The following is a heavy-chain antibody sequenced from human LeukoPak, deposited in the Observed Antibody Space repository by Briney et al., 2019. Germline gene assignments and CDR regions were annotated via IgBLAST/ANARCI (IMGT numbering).Heavy chain of an antibody. CDR1: GGSISSYY. D-gene: IGHD2-15*01. CDR3: ARDYFTRYCSGGSCYFDAFDI. J-gene: IGHJ3*02. CDR2: IYTSGST. V-gene: IGHV4-4*07. Sequence: SETLCLTCTVSGGSISSYYWSWVRQPAGKGLEWIGRIYTSGSTNYNPSLKSRVTMSVDTSKNQFSLKLSSVTAADTAVYYCARDYFTRYCSGGSCYFDAFDIWGQGTMVTVSS.